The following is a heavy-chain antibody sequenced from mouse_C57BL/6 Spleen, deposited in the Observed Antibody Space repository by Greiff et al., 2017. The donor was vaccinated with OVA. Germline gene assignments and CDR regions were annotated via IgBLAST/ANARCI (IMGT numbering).Heavy chain of an antibody. Sequence: EVHLVESGGGLVKPGGSLKLSCAASGFTFSSYTMSWVRQTPEKRLEWVATISGGGGNTYYPDSVKGRFTISRDNAKNTLYLQMSSLRSEDTALYYCARDYGSYWYFDVWGTGTTVTVSS. CDR2: ISGGGGNT. CDR3: ARDYGSYWYFDV. CDR1: GFTFSSYT. D-gene: IGHD1-1*01. J-gene: IGHJ1*03. V-gene: IGHV5-9*01.